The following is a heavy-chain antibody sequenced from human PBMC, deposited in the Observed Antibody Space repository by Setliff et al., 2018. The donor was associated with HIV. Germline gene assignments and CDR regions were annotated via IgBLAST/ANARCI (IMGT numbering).Heavy chain of an antibody. J-gene: IGHJ4*02. CDR3: ARVADSSGYYHLDY. CDR1: GGSISSSNW. V-gene: IGHV4-4*02. D-gene: IGHD3-22*01. Sequence: PSETLSLTCAVSGGSISSSNWWSWVRQPPGKGLEWIGEIYHSGSTNYNPSLKSRVTISVDKSKNQFSLKLSSVTAADTAVYHCARVADSSGYYHLDYWGQGTLVTVSS. CDR2: IYHSGST.